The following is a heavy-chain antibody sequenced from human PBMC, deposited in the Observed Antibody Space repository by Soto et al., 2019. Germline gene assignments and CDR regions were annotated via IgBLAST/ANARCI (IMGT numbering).Heavy chain of an antibody. CDR3: XXXXXXSSGLGGY. Sequence: QVQLVESGGGVVQPGRSLRLSCAASGFTFSSYGMHWVRQAPGKGLEWVAVISYDGSNKYYADSVKGRFTISRDNSKXTXXXXXXXXXXXXXXXXXXXXXXXXSSGLGGYWGQGTLVTVSS. D-gene: IGHD6-19*01. J-gene: IGHJ4*02. V-gene: IGHV3-30*03. CDR2: ISYDGSNK. CDR1: GFTFSSYG.